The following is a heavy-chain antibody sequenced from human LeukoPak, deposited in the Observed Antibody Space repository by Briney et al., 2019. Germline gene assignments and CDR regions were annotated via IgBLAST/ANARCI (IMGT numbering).Heavy chain of an antibody. CDR2: ISSSSYTI. CDR3: ARDWELRY. Sequence: PGGSLRRSCAASGFTFSTYSMNWVRQAPGKGLEWLSYISSSSYTIYYADSVKGRFTISRDNAKNSLYLQMNSLRDEDTAMYYCARDWELRYWGQGTLVTVSS. CDR1: GFTFSTYS. J-gene: IGHJ4*02. D-gene: IGHD1-7*01. V-gene: IGHV3-48*02.